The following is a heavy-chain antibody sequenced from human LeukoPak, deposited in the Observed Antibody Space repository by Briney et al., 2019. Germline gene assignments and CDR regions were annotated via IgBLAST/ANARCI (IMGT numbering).Heavy chain of an antibody. CDR1: GFTFSSYE. CDR2: ICSSGSTI. D-gene: IGHD6-13*01. Sequence: GGSLRLSCAASGFTFSSYEMNWVRQAPGKGLEWVSYICSSGSTIYYADSVKGRFTISRDNAKNSLYLQMNSLRAEDTALYYCASLVGVQYSSSWYYYWGQGTLVTVSS. J-gene: IGHJ4*02. V-gene: IGHV3-48*03. CDR3: ASLVGVQYSSSWYYY.